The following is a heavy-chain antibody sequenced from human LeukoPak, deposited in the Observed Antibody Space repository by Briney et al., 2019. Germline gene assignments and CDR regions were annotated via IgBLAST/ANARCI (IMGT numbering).Heavy chain of an antibody. D-gene: IGHD4-11*01. CDR1: GFTFSSYG. Sequence: GGSLRLSCAASGFTFSSYGMHWVRQAPGKGLEWEAFIRYDGSNKYYADSVKGRFTISRDNSKNTLYLQMNSLRAEDTAVYYCAKGEATVTPFDYWGQGTLVTVSS. V-gene: IGHV3-30*02. J-gene: IGHJ4*02. CDR3: AKGEATVTPFDY. CDR2: IRYDGSNK.